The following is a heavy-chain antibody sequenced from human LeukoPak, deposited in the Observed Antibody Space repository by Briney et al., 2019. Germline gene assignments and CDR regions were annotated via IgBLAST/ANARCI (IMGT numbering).Heavy chain of an antibody. CDR2: IKQDVSEK. J-gene: IGHJ4*02. D-gene: IGHD4-17*01. Sequence: LRLSCAPSGFTLSSYWMSCVRQPPGKALESVANIKQDVSEKYYVDSVKGRFTISTDNPKNSLYLQMNSLRAEDPAVLYFGRGRSDYFYWGQGTLVTVSS. V-gene: IGHV3-7*04. CDR3: GRGRSDYFY. CDR1: GFTLSSYW.